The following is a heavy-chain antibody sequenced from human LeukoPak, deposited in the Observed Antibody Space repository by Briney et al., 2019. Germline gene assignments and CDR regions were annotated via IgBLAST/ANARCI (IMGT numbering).Heavy chain of an antibody. D-gene: IGHD5-18*01. J-gene: IGHJ4*02. CDR2: INPSGGST. CDR3: ARDIGVDTAMDLEYYFDY. V-gene: IGHV1-46*01. CDR1: GYTFT. Sequence: ASVKVSCKASGYTFTIHWVRQAPGQGLEWMGIINPSGGSTSYAQKFQGRVTMTRDMSTSTVYMELSSLRSEDTAVYYCARDIGVDTAMDLEYYFDYWGQGTLVTVSS.